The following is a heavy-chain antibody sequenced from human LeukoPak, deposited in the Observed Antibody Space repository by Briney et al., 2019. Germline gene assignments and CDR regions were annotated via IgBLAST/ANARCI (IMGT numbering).Heavy chain of an antibody. Sequence: ASVKVSCKASGYTFTGYYMHWVRQAPGQGLEWMGWINPNSGGTNYAQKFQGRVTMTRDTSISTAYMELSRLRSDDTAVYCCARFWSGYYGVGGSGVYFDYWGQGTLVTVSS. J-gene: IGHJ4*02. D-gene: IGHD3-3*01. V-gene: IGHV1-2*02. CDR2: INPNSGGT. CDR3: ARFWSGYYGVGGSGVYFDY. CDR1: GYTFTGYY.